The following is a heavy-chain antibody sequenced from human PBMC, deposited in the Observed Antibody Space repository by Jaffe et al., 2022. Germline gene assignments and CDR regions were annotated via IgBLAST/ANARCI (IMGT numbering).Heavy chain of an antibody. CDR2: IDWDDDK. CDR1: GFSLSTSGMC. Sequence: QVTLRESGPALVKPTQTLTLTCTFSGFSLSTSGMCVSWVRQPPGKALEWLALIDWDDDKYYSTSLKTRLTISKDTSKNQVVLTMTNMDPVDTATYYCARSIIVATTHRCGGFDPWGQGTLVTVSS. J-gene: IGHJ5*02. D-gene: IGHD5-12*01. V-gene: IGHV2-70*20. CDR3: ARSIIVATTHRCGGFDP.